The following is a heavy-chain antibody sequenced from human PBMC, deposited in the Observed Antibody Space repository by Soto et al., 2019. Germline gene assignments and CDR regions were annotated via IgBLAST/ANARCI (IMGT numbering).Heavy chain of an antibody. CDR1: GGSFSGYY. J-gene: IGHJ3*02. CDR2: INHSGST. D-gene: IGHD3-10*01. V-gene: IGHV4-34*01. CDR3: ARWGGPDSNDAFDI. Sequence: SETLSLTCTVSGGSFSGYYWSWIRQPPGKGLEWIGEINHSGSTNYNPSLKSRVTISVDTSKNQFSLKLSSVTAADTAVYYCARWGGPDSNDAFDIWGQGTMVTVSS.